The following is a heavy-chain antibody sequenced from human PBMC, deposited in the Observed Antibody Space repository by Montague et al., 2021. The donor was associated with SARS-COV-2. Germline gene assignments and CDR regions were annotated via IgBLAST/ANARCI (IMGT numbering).Heavy chain of an antibody. V-gene: IGHV4-34*01. CDR1: GESFSGYY. CDR2: INHSGST. J-gene: IGHJ4*02. CDR3: ARGHQGTTMIVVVMVGEQYYFDF. D-gene: IGHD3-22*01. Sequence: SQTLSLTCAVYGESFSGYYWTWIRQPPGKGLEWIGDINHSGSTKYNPSLKRRVTISVDTSKNQFSLTLSSVTAADTAVYYCARGHQGTTMIVVVMVGEQYYFDFWGQGTLVTVFS.